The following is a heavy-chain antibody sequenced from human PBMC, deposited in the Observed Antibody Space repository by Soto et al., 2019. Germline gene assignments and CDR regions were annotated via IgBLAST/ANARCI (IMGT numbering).Heavy chain of an antibody. Sequence: QVQLVQSGAEVKKPGASVKVSCNASGYTFTSYYMHWVRQAPGQGLEWMGIINPGGGSTTYAQKFQGRVTMTRDTSTSTVYMELSSLRSEDTAVYYCAATGPWYFDLWGRGTLVTVSS. CDR2: INPGGGST. V-gene: IGHV1-46*01. CDR1: GYTFTSYY. CDR3: AATGPWYFDL. J-gene: IGHJ2*01.